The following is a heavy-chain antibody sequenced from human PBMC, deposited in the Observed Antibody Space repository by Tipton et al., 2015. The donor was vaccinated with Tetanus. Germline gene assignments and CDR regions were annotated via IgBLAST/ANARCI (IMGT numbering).Heavy chain of an antibody. J-gene: IGHJ4*02. CDR3: ARLVKQWLVPEDY. Sequence: QVQLVQSGAEMKKPGSSVKVSCKASGGTFTNYALSWVRQAPGQGLEWVGGIAPIFGTTNSAPKFQGRVTMTTDTSTNTAYLDLRSLRSDDTAVYFCARLVKQWLVPEDYWGQGTLITVSS. D-gene: IGHD6-19*01. V-gene: IGHV1-69*06. CDR1: GGTFTNYA. CDR2: IAPIFGTT.